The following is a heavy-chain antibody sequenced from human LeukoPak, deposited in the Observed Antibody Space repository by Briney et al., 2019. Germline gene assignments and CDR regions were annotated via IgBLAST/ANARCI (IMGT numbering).Heavy chain of an antibody. J-gene: IGHJ3*02. CDR2: ISRNGVAT. CDR3: ARDRFQSAFDI. V-gene: IGHV3-43*01. D-gene: IGHD3-16*01. Sequence: PGGSLRLSCAASGLTFADYTMHWVRQAPGKGLEWVSLISRNGVATKYADSLKGRFTISRDNAKNSVYLQMNSLRAEDTAVYYCARDRFQSAFDIWGQGTMVTVSS. CDR1: GLTFADYT.